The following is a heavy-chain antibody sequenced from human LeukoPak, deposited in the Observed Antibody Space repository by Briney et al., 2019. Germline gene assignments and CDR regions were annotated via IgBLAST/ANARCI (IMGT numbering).Heavy chain of an antibody. CDR1: GGSFSGYY. CDR2: INHSGST. Sequence: SETLSLTCAVYGGSFSGYYWSWIRQPPGKGLEWIGEINHSGSTNYNPSLKSRVTISVDTSKNQLSLKLSSVTAADTAVYYCARGQLLYILPYYYYGIDVWGQGTTVTVSS. D-gene: IGHD2-2*02. J-gene: IGHJ6*02. CDR3: ARGQLLYILPYYYYGIDV. V-gene: IGHV4-34*01.